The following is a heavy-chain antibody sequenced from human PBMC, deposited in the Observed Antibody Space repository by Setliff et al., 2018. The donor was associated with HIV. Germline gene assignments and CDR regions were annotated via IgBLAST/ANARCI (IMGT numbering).Heavy chain of an antibody. CDR2: ISASGGST. J-gene: IGHJ4*02. D-gene: IGHD3-22*01. V-gene: IGHV3-23*01. CDR3: VKVPGSGIVRYFDY. Sequence: PGGSLRLSCAASGFTFSSYMMSWVRQAPGKGLEWVSGISASGGSTYYADSVKGRFTISRDNSKNTLYLQMNSLRAEDTAVYYCVKVPGSGIVRYFDYWGQGTLVTVSS. CDR1: GFTFSSYM.